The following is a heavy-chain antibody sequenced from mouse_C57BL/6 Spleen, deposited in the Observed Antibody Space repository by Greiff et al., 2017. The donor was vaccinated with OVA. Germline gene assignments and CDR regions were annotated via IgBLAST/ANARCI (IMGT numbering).Heavy chain of an antibody. CDR3: ASLLAFAY. CDR2: IYPGDGDT. V-gene: IGHV1-82*01. D-gene: IGHD1-1*01. Sequence: QVHVKQSGPELVKPGASVKLSCKASGYAFRCPWMTWVKQRPGKGLEWIGRIYPGDGDTNYNGKFKGKATLTADKSSSTAYMQLSSLTSEDSAVYFWASLLAFAYWGQGTLVTVSA. J-gene: IGHJ3*01. CDR1: GYAFRCPW.